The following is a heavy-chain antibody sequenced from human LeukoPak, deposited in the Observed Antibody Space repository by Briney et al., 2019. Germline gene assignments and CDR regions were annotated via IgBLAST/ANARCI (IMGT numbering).Heavy chain of an antibody. Sequence: GGSLRLSCAASGFTFSSYSMNWVRQAPGKGLEWVSSISSSSSYIYYADSVKGRFTISRDNAKNSPYLQMNSLRAEDTAVYYCAREPHTAMVIGYWGQGTLVTVSS. J-gene: IGHJ4*02. V-gene: IGHV3-21*01. CDR1: GFTFSSYS. D-gene: IGHD5-18*01. CDR2: ISSSSSYI. CDR3: AREPHTAMVIGY.